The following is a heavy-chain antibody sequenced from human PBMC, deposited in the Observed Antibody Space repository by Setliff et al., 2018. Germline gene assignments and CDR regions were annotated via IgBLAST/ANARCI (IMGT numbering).Heavy chain of an antibody. D-gene: IGHD3-22*01. Sequence: SVKVSCKASGDPFSTYGITWVRQAPGQGLEWMGGIIPIFGTANYAQKFQGRLTITADESTSTAYMEMSSLRTEDTALYYCARGAYYYESIGLYGPDYYYYDMDVWGQGTTVTSP. V-gene: IGHV1-69*13. CDR2: IIPIFGTA. CDR3: ARGAYYYESIGLYGPDYYYYDMDV. J-gene: IGHJ6*02. CDR1: GDPFSTYG.